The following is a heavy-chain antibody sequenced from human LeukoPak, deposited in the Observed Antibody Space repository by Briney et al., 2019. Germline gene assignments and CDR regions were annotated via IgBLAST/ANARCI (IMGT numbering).Heavy chain of an antibody. J-gene: IGHJ4*02. V-gene: IGHV3-30*18. D-gene: IGHD4-17*01. Sequence: TGGSLRLSCAASGFTFSSYGMHWVRQAPGKGLEWVAVISYDGSNKYYADSVKGRFTISRDNSKNTLYLQMNSLRAEDTAVYYCAKDVSDYGDYDDYWGQGTLVTVSS. CDR2: ISYDGSNK. CDR3: AKDVSDYGDYDDY. CDR1: GFTFSSYG.